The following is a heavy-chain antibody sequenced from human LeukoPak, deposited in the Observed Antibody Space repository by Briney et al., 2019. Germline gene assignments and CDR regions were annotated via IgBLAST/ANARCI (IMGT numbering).Heavy chain of an antibody. J-gene: IGHJ4*02. CDR3: ARGGIAVAWYGSY. D-gene: IGHD6-19*01. CDR1: GGSFSGYY. CDR2: INHSGST. V-gene: IGHV4-34*01. Sequence: SETLSLTCAVYGGSFSGYYWIWIRQPPGKGLEWSGEINHSGSTNYNPSLKSRVTISVDTSKNQFSLKLSSVTAAETAVYCCARGGIAVAWYGSYWGQGTLVTVSS.